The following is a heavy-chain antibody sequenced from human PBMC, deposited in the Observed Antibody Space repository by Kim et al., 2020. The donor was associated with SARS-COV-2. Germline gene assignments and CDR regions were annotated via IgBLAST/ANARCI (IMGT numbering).Heavy chain of an antibody. CDR1: GFRFSDYF. D-gene: IGHD3-22*01. CDR3: AREKTYFYDTSGSYFFDF. V-gene: IGHV3-11*06. Sequence: GGSLRLSCSASGFRFSDYFMSWIRQAPGKGLEWVSYISPSTKNINYADSVRGRFTISRDTATSSLYLQMNSLRPEDTAVYFCAREKTYFYDTSGSYFFDFGGQGTLVPVSS. CDR2: ISPSTKNI. J-gene: IGHJ4*02.